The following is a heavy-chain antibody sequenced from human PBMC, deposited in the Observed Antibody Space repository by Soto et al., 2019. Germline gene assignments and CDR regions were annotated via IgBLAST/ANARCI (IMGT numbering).Heavy chain of an antibody. V-gene: IGHV3-21*01. Sequence: EVQLVESGGGLVKPGGSLRLSCAASGFTFSSYSINWVRQAPGKGLEWVSSITSSSSYIYYADSVKGRFTISRDNAKNSLYLQMNSLRAEDTAVYSCARFSGETYYYYGMDVWGQGTTVTVSS. CDR2: ITSSSSYI. CDR3: ARFSGETYYYYGMDV. J-gene: IGHJ6*02. D-gene: IGHD3-10*01. CDR1: GFTFSSYS.